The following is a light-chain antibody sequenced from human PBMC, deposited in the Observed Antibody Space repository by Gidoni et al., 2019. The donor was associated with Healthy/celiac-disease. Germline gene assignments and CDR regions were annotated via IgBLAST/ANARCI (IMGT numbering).Light chain of an antibody. J-gene: IGKJ1*01. V-gene: IGKV3-15*01. Sequence: IVMKKIPATLSVSPGERATLSCMALQSVSSNLAWYQQKPGQAPRLLIYGASTRATGIPARFSGSGSGTEFTLTISSLQSEDFAVYYCQQYNNWPRTFGQGTKVEIK. CDR1: QSVSSN. CDR3: QQYNNWPRT. CDR2: GAS.